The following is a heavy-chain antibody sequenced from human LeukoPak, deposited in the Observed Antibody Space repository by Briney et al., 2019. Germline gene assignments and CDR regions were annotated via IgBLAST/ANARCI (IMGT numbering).Heavy chain of an antibody. J-gene: IGHJ4*02. V-gene: IGHV4-34*01. Sequence: PSETLSLTCAVYGGSFSGYYWSWIRQPPGKGLEWIGEINHSGSTNYNPSLKSRVTISVDTSKNQFSLKLSSVTAADTAVYYCARRKGGSSWIDYWGQGTLVTVSS. CDR1: GGSFSGYY. CDR3: ARRKGGSSWIDY. D-gene: IGHD6-13*01. CDR2: INHSGST.